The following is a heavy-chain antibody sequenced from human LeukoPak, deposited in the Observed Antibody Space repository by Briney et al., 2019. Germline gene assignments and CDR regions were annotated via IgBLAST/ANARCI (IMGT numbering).Heavy chain of an antibody. CDR3: ASYYFDGSGYYPAFDY. CDR2: MSHTGAT. V-gene: IGHV4-34*01. CDR1: GGSFSGYY. D-gene: IGHD3-22*01. Sequence: KSSETLSLTCAVFGGSFSGYYWSWIRQSPEKGLEWIGEMSHTGATNYNPSLKSRVTVSVDTSKKQFSLNLRSVTAADTAVYYCASYYFDGSGYYPAFDYWGQGTLVTVSS. J-gene: IGHJ4*02.